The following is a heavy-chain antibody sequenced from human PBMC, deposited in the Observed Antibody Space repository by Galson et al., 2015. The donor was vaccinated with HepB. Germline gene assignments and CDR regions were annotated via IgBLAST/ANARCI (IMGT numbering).Heavy chain of an antibody. CDR2: ISTAGDP. V-gene: IGHV3-13*05. J-gene: IGHJ4*02. Sequence: SLRLSCAASGFTFSSYDMHWVRQVTGKGLEWVSGISTAGDPYYPDSVRGRFSISRENAKNSLYLQMNSLGVGDTGVYFCARGSGAAARRYQVRGFEFWGQGTLVTVSS. CDR3: ARGSGAAARRYQVRGFEF. CDR1: GFTFSSYD. D-gene: IGHD6-6*01.